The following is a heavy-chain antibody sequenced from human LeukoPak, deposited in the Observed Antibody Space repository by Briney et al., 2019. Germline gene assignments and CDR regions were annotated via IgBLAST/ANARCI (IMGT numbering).Heavy chain of an antibody. CDR2: ISGSGGST. V-gene: IGHV3-23*01. CDR1: GFTFSSYA. CDR3: AKEIDGFDV. J-gene: IGHJ3*01. Sequence: GGSLRLSCAASGFTFSSYAMSWVRQAPGKGLEWVSAISGSGGSTYYADSVKGRFTISRDNAENTMFLQMNNLRAEDTAVYYCAKEIDGFDVWGQGTLVTVSS.